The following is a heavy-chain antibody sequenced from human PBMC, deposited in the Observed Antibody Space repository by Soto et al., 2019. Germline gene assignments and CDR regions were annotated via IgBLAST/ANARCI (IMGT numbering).Heavy chain of an antibody. D-gene: IGHD2-8*01. V-gene: IGHV1-69*06. CDR1: GDTFTTNS. Sequence: QVQLVQSGAEVKKPGSSVKVSCKASGDTFTTNSLNWVRQAPGQGLEWMGGIIPVVGTTKYAQKYQDRVTITGDKSTNTAYMELSSLRSDDTAVYYCARGLLYATTYFDYWDQGTPVTVSS. J-gene: IGHJ4*02. CDR3: ARGLLYATTYFDY. CDR2: IIPVVGTT.